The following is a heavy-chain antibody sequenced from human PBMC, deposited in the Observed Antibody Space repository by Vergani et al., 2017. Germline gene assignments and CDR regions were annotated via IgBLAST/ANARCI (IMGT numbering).Heavy chain of an antibody. V-gene: IGHV1-46*02. J-gene: IGHJ4*02. CDR3: ARPHGDILPPDPRRLDY. Sequence: QVQLVQSGAEVQKPESSVKVSCRASGGTFDTHAFSWVRQAPGQGLEWMGIINPSGGSTTYAQQFQGRLTMTRDTSTSTVYMDLSNLRSEDTAVYYCARPHGDILPPDPRRLDYWGQGTLVTASS. CDR2: INPSGGST. CDR1: GGTFDTHA.